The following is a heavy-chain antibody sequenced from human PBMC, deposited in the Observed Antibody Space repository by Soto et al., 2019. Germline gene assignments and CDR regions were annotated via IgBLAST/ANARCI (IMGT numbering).Heavy chain of an antibody. D-gene: IGHD3-3*01. CDR3: AKGPSAGVVSYSPFDY. CDR1: GFTFTNYG. Sequence: QVQLVESGGGVVQPGRSLRLSCAASGFTFTNYGMHWVRQAPGKGLEWVAVISYDESNKYYADSVKGRFTISRDNSKNALTLQMNSLRAEDTAGYYSAKGPSAGVVSYSPFDYWGQGTLVTVSS. J-gene: IGHJ4*02. CDR2: ISYDESNK. V-gene: IGHV3-30*18.